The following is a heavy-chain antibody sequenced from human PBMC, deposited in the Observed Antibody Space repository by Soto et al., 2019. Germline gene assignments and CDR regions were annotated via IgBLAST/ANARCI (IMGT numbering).Heavy chain of an antibody. J-gene: IGHJ3*02. CDR3: ARLRGYSGYVTDDAFDI. CDR2: IIPILGIA. V-gene: IGHV1-69*02. CDR1: GGTFSSYT. D-gene: IGHD5-12*01. Sequence: SVKVSCKASGGTFSSYTISWVRQAPGQGLEWMGRIIPILGIANYAQKFQGRVTITADKSTSTAYMELSSLRSEDTAVYYCARLRGYSGYVTDDAFDIWGQGTMVTVSS.